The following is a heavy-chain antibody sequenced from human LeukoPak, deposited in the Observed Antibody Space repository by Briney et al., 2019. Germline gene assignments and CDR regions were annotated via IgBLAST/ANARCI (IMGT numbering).Heavy chain of an antibody. D-gene: IGHD3-3*01. CDR1: GFTFSSYA. CDR2: IKQDRSEK. Sequence: GGSLRLSCATSGFTFSSYAMSWVRQAPGKGLELVANIKQDRSEKYYVDSVKGRFTISRDNAKNSLYLQMNSLRAEDTAVYYCARLREIPVFGVVTKSTSYFDYWGQGTLVTVSS. CDR3: ARLREIPVFGVVTKSTSYFDY. V-gene: IGHV3-7*01. J-gene: IGHJ4*02.